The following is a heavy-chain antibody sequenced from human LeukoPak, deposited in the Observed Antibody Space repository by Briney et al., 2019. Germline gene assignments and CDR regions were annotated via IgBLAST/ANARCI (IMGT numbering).Heavy chain of an antibody. V-gene: IGHV3-21*01. J-gene: IGHJ4*02. Sequence: GALRLSCAASGFTFSRHAMNWVRQAPGKGLEWVSSITSSGSYRYHSDSVKGRFTISRDNAKNSLYLQMNSLRVEDTAVYYCAKVPAGNWNDVGWGRGTLVTVSS. CDR3: AKVPAGNWNDVG. CDR1: GFTFSRHA. D-gene: IGHD1-1*01. CDR2: ITSSGSYR.